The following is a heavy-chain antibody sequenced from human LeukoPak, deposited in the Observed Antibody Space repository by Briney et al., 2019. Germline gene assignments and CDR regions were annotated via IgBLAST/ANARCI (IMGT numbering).Heavy chain of an antibody. V-gene: IGHV4-30-2*01. CDR1: GGSISSGGYY. D-gene: IGHD4-23*01. CDR2: IYHSGST. J-gene: IGHJ3*02. Sequence: PSETLSLTCTVSGGSISSGGYYWSWIRQPPGKGLEWIGYIYHSGSTYYNPSLKSRVTISVDRSKNQFSLKLSSVTAADTAVYYCARGVVTHNPFRPTHWDIWGQGTMVTVSS. CDR3: ARGVVTHNPFRPTHWDI.